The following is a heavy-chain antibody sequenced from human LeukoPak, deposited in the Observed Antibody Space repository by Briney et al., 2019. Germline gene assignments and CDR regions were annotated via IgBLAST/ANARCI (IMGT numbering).Heavy chain of an antibody. CDR1: GYSFTIYW. D-gene: IGHD6-6*01. Sequence: GDSLKISCRASGYSFTIYWSGWGRQLPGRGLEWMGIIYPGDSDTTYSPSFQGQLTISADKSISTAYLQWSSLKASDTAMYYCASSAFSSSSPPFDYWGQGTLVTVSS. J-gene: IGHJ4*02. CDR2: IYPGDSDT. V-gene: IGHV5-51*01. CDR3: ASSAFSSSSPPFDY.